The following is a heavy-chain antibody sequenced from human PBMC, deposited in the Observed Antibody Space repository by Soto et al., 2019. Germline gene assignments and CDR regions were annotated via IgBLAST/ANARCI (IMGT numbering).Heavy chain of an antibody. CDR1: GYSFTTYC. J-gene: IGHJ4*02. D-gene: IGHD3-16*01. V-gene: IGHV5-10-1*03. CDR3: ASGGVADLDY. CDR2: IDPSDSYT. Sequence: EVQLVQSGAEVKKPGESLRISCKGSGYSFTTYCISWVRQMPGKGLEWMGRIDPSDSYTNYSPSFQGHVTISADKSISTAYLQWSSPKASDTAMYYCASGGVADLDYWGQGTLVTVSS.